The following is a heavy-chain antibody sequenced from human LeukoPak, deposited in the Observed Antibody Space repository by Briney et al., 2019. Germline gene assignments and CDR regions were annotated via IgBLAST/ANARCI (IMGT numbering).Heavy chain of an antibody. Sequence: ASVKVSCKASGYTFTSYDINWVRQATGQGLEWMVWMNPNSGNTGYAQKFQGRVTMTRNTSISTAYMELSSLRSEDTAVYYCARGRLTPDYYYMDVWGKGTTVTVSS. CDR2: MNPNSGNT. V-gene: IGHV1-8*01. CDR1: GYTFTSYD. J-gene: IGHJ6*03. CDR3: ARGRLTPDYYYMDV. D-gene: IGHD4/OR15-4a*01.